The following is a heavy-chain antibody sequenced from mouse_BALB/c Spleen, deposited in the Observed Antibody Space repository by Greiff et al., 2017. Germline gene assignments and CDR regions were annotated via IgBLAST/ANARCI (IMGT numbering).Heavy chain of an antibody. Sequence: EVKLMESGGGLVKPGGSLKLSCAASGFTFSDYYMYWVRQTPEKRLEWVATISDGGSYTYYPDSVKGRFTISRDNAKNNLYLQMSSLKSEDTAMYYCARSGRGDAMDYWGQGTSVTVSS. CDR1: GFTFSDYY. CDR2: ISDGGSYT. D-gene: IGHD4-1*01. J-gene: IGHJ4*01. CDR3: ARSGRGDAMDY. V-gene: IGHV5-4*02.